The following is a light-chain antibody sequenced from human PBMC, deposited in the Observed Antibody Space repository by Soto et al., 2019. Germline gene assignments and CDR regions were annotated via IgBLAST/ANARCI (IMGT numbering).Light chain of an antibody. CDR3: QHYDTLPLT. V-gene: IGKV1-33*01. CDR2: DAS. Sequence: DIQMTQPPSSLSASVGDRVTITCQASQDISNYLNWYQQKPGKAPKLLIYDASNLETGVPSRFNGSGSGTDFTFTISSLQPGDIATYYCQHYDTLPLTFGGGTKVEIK. J-gene: IGKJ4*01. CDR1: QDISNY.